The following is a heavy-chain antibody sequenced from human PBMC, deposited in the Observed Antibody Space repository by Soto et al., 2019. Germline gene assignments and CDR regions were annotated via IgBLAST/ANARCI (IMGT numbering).Heavy chain of an antibody. D-gene: IGHD6-19*01. J-gene: IGHJ2*01. CDR2: ISSSSSTI. Sequence: EVQLVESGGGLVQPGGSLRLSCAASGFTFSSYSMNWVRQAPGKGLEWVSYISSSSSTIYYADSVKGRFTISRDNAKNALCLQMSSLRDEATAVYYCARGGQISGGWDWYFDLWGRGTLVTVSS. CDR3: ARGGQISGGWDWYFDL. V-gene: IGHV3-48*02. CDR1: GFTFSSYS.